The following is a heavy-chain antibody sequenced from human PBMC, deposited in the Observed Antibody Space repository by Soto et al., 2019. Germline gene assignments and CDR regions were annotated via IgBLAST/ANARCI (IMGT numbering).Heavy chain of an antibody. CDR3: ARDRAYYYDSSGYYGHGSYYYYGMDV. V-gene: IGHV1-69*13. J-gene: IGHJ6*02. CDR2: IIPIFGTA. D-gene: IGHD3-22*01. CDR1: GGTFSSYA. Sequence: GASVKVSCKASGGTFSSYAISWVRQAPGQGLEWMGGIIPIFGTANYAQKFQGRVTITADESTSTAYMELSSLRSEDTAVYYCARDRAYYYDSSGYYGHGSYYYYGMDVWGQGTTVT.